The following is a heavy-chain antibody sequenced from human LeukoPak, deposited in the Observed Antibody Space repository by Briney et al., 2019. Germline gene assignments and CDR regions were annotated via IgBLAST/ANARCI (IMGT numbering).Heavy chain of an antibody. V-gene: IGHV3-11*04. CDR3: ARDTAYYGLGSKKNWFDP. D-gene: IGHD3-10*01. CDR2: ISSSGSTI. J-gene: IGHJ5*02. CDR1: GFIFSDYY. Sequence: PGGSLRLSCAASGFIFSDYYMTWIRQAPGKGLEWVSCISSSGSTIYYADSVTGRFTISRDNAQNSLYLQMNSLRAEDTAVYYCARDTAYYGLGSKKNWFDPWGQGSLVTVSS.